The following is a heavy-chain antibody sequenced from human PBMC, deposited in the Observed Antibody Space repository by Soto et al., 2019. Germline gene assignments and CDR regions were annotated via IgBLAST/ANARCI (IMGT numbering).Heavy chain of an antibody. D-gene: IGHD2-15*01. CDR2: ISPENGET. CDR1: GYAFTSYG. V-gene: IGHV1-18*04. Sequence: QIQLVQSGADVKKPGASVKVSCKAAGYAFTSYGISWARQAPGQGLEWMGWISPENGETDYAPKFQGRVTMTTDTCTGTGYVELRSLRADYTGVYYCASCCCGGGSCCDSLGEGTLVTVSS. CDR3: ASCCCGGGSCCDS. J-gene: IGHJ5*01.